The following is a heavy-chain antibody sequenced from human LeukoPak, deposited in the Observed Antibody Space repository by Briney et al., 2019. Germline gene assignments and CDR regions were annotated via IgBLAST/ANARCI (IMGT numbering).Heavy chain of an antibody. J-gene: IGHJ3*02. CDR3: AKDPGGSSGYPDAFDI. V-gene: IGHV3-30*18. Sequence: GGSLRLSCAASGFTFSSYGMHWVRQAPGKGLEWVAVISYDGSNKYYADSVKGRFTISRDNSKNTLYLQMNSLRAEDTAVYYCAKDPGGSSGYPDAFDIWGRGTMVTVSS. CDR2: ISYDGSNK. D-gene: IGHD3-22*01. CDR1: GFTFSSYG.